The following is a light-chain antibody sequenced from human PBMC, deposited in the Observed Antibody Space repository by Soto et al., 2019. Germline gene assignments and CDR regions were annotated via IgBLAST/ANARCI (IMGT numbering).Light chain of an antibody. V-gene: IGKV1-33*01. Sequence: DTQMTQSPSSLSASVGDRFAITCQASRDITDYLNWYQQKPGKAPKLLIYDASKLETGVPSRFSGSGSGTDFTLTITSLQPEDLATYYCQQFDNVQLTFGGGTKVDIK. CDR3: QQFDNVQLT. J-gene: IGKJ4*01. CDR1: RDITDY. CDR2: DAS.